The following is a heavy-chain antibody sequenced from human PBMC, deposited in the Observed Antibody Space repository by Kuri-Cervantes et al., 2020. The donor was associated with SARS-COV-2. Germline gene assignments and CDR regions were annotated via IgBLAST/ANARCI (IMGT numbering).Heavy chain of an antibody. CDR1: GGSISSSSYY. Sequence: ESLKISCTVSGGSISSSSYYWGWIRQPPGKGLEWIGYIYTSGSTNYNPSLKSRVTMSVDTSKNQFSLKLSSVTAADTAVYYCAREYYDILTGHQLFDYWGQGTLVTVSS. CDR2: IYTSGST. D-gene: IGHD3-9*01. CDR3: AREYYDILTGHQLFDY. J-gene: IGHJ4*02. V-gene: IGHV4-61*05.